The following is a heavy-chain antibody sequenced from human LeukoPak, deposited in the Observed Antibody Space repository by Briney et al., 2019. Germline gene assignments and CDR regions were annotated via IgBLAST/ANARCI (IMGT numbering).Heavy chain of an antibody. CDR2: VSAGHHA. D-gene: IGHD5-18*01. J-gene: IGHJ4*02. Sequence: PGGSLRLSCAASGFTFSSYGMHWVRQTTGDGLEWVAAVSAGHHAFYAGSVKGRFTVSREDAKNSLYLQMNSLRAGDTAVYYCVREARGYHYTYFDYSGQGSLVTVSS. CDR3: VREARGYHYTYFDY. V-gene: IGHV3-13*01. CDR1: GFTFSSYG.